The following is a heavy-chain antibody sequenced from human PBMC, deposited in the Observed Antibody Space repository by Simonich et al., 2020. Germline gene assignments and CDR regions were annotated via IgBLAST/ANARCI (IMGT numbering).Heavy chain of an antibody. CDR1: GYTFTGYY. Sequence: QVQLVQSGAEVKKPGASVKVSCKASGYTFTGYYMHRVRQAPGQGLEFVGRINPNRGGTNYAQKFQGRVTMTRDTSISTAYMELSRLRSDDTAVYYCARAPPGGIAARTTYFDYWGQGTLVTVSS. J-gene: IGHJ4*02. CDR3: ARAPPGGIAARTTYFDY. V-gene: IGHV1-2*06. D-gene: IGHD6-6*01. CDR2: INPNRGGT.